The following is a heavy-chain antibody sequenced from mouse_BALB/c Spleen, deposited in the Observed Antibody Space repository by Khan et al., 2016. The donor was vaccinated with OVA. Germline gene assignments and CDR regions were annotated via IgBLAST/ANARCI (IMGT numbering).Heavy chain of an antibody. CDR1: GYTFTDYV. CDR2: INTYTGKP. Sequence: QIQLVQSGPELKKPGETVKISCKASGYTFTDYVMNWVKQSPGKGLKWMGWINTYTGKPTYADDFKGRFAISLETSASTAYLPLKRLKNEDTATYFCTRFHGGYWGQGTTLTVSS. CDR3: TRFHGGY. J-gene: IGHJ2*01. V-gene: IGHV9-3-1*01.